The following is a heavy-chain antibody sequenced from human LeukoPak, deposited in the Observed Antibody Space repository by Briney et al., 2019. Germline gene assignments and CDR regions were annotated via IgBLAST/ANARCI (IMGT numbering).Heavy chain of an antibody. D-gene: IGHD6-19*01. J-gene: IGHJ4*02. CDR1: GGSISSYY. V-gene: IGHV4-59*08. CDR3: ARQVSGWYYFDY. CDR2: IYYSEST. Sequence: SETLSLTCTVSGGSISSYYWSWIRQPPGKGLEWIGYIYYSESTNYNPSLKSRVTISVDTSKNQFSLKLSSVTAADTAVYYCARQVSGWYYFDYWGQGTLVTVSS.